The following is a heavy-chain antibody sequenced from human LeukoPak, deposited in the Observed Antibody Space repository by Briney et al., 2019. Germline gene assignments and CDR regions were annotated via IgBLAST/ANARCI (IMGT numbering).Heavy chain of an antibody. CDR3: GRGEVRGVIDH. CDR2: ILHGGST. CDR1: SETFNDQY. Sequence: PSDTLSLTFGLFSETFNDQYWSWIRQPPGKALEWFGEILHGGSTNYHPSFKSRLTTSVDTSKNQFSLHLRSVTAADTAVYYCGRGEVRGVIDHWGQGTRVTVSS. V-gene: IGHV4-34*01. D-gene: IGHD3-10*01. J-gene: IGHJ4*02.